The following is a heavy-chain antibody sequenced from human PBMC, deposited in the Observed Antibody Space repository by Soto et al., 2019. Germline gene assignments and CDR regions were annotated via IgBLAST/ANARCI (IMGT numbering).Heavy chain of an antibody. D-gene: IGHD7-27*01. CDR2: IYDSGRT. V-gene: IGHV4-31*03. CDR1: GASIGSGSYY. Sequence: QVQLQESGPGLVQPSQTLSLTCTVSGASIGSGSYYWSWIRQYPGEGLVWIGHIYDSGRTYYNPSLESRGSISIDTSKNEFSLTLTSVTAADTAVYYCARLTTIITGAFDDWGLGTVVTVSS. J-gene: IGHJ4*02. CDR3: ARLTTIITGAFDD.